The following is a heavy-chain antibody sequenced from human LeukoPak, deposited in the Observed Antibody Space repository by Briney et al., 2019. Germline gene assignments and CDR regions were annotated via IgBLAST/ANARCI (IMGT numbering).Heavy chain of an antibody. CDR1: GFTVSGNY. D-gene: IGHD3-3*01. Sequence: PGGSLRLSCAASGFTVSGNYMSWVRQAPGKGLEWVSVIYSGGSTYYADSVKGRFTISRDNSKNTLYLQMNSLRAEDTAVYYCARGGAYYDFWSYYFDYWGQGTLVTVSS. CDR3: ARGGAYYDFWSYYFDY. J-gene: IGHJ4*02. CDR2: IYSGGST. V-gene: IGHV3-53*01.